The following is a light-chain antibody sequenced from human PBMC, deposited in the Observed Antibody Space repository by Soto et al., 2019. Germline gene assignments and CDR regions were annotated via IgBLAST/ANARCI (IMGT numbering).Light chain of an antibody. CDR3: QQYHSTPLP. CDR2: DAS. J-gene: IGKJ4*01. CDR1: QSISTW. Sequence: DIQMTQSPSTLPASVGDRVTITCRASQSISTWLAWYQQKPGKAPKFLIYDASSLESGVPSRFSGSGSGTDFTLIIISLLPDDFATYSSQQYHSTPLPFGGGTKV. V-gene: IGKV1-5*01.